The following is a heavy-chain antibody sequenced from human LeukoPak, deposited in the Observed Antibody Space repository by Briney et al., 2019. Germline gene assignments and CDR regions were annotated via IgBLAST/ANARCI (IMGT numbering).Heavy chain of an antibody. D-gene: IGHD4-23*01. V-gene: IGHV4-61*01. Sequence: TSETLSLACSVSGGSVSSGISYWSWIRQPPGKGLEWIGYIYYSGSTNYNYNPSLKSRVTISLDTSKNQFSLKLSSVTAADTAVYYCARWDYGGNSASGAFDIWGQGTMVTVSS. CDR3: ARWDYGGNSASGAFDI. J-gene: IGHJ3*02. CDR1: GGSVSSGISY. CDR2: IYYSGSTNY.